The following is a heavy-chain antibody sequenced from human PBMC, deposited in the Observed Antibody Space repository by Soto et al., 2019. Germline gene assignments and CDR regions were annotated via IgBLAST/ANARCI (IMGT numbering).Heavy chain of an antibody. V-gene: IGHV4-34*01. D-gene: IGHD2-8*01. CDR1: GGSFSGYY. Sequence: QVQLQQWGAGLLKPSETLSLTCAVYGGSFSGYYWSWIREPLGKGLEWIGEINHSGSTNYKPTLKSRVTISVDTTKIQSSLKLSSVTAAETDVYYWARGSIVRYWGQGTLVTVSS. J-gene: IGHJ4*02. CDR2: INHSGST. CDR3: ARGSIVRY.